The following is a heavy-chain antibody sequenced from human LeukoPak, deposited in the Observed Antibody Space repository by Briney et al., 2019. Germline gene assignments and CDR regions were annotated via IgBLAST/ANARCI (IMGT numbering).Heavy chain of an antibody. J-gene: IGHJ6*02. CDR1: GFTFSSSA. CDR2: IRSKANSYAT. CDR3: TSLGGSGWPSGMDV. Sequence: GGSLRLSCAASGFTFSSSAMHWVRQASGKGLEWVGRIRSKANSYATAYAASVKGRFTISRDDSKNTAYLQMNSLKTEDTAVYYCTSLGGSGWPSGMDVWGQGTTVTVSS. V-gene: IGHV3-73*01. D-gene: IGHD6-19*01.